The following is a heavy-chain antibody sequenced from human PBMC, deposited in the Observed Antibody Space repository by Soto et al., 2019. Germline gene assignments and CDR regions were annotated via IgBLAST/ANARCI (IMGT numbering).Heavy chain of an antibody. V-gene: IGHV3-23*01. J-gene: IGHJ5*01. Sequence: EVQLLESGGGLVQPGGSLRLSCVASGFTFSSYAVSWVRQAPGKGLEWVSTISGSGGSTYYADSVKGRFNISRDNSKNTVFLQVNSLTAEDTAIYYCAKTGHIVSVPADKNWLDSWGQRTLVTVSS. CDR1: GFTFSSYA. CDR3: AKTGHIVSVPADKNWLDS. D-gene: IGHD2-2*01. CDR2: ISGSGGST.